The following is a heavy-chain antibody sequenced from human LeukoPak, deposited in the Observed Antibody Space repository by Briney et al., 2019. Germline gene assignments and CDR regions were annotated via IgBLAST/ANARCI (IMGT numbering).Heavy chain of an antibody. CDR2: IYHSGST. V-gene: IGHV4-38-2*02. J-gene: IGHJ6*03. CDR3: ARAGDCSSTSCSLRDYYYYYYMDV. D-gene: IGHD2-2*01. Sequence: SETLSLTCTVSGYSISSGYYWGWFRQPPGKGLEWIGSIYHSGSTYYNPSLKSRVTISVDTSKNQFSLKLSSVTAAGTAVYYCARAGDCSSTSCSLRDYYYYYYMDVWGKGTTVTVSS. CDR1: GYSISSGYY.